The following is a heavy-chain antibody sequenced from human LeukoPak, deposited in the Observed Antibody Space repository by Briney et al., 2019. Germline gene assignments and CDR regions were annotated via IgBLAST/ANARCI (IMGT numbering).Heavy chain of an antibody. J-gene: IGHJ4*02. CDR2: ISYDGSNK. V-gene: IGHV3-30-3*01. CDR1: GFTFSSYA. Sequence: GGSLRLSCAASGFTFSSYAMHWVRQAPGKGLEWVAVISYDGSNKYYADSVKGRFTISRDNSKNTLYLQMNSLRAEDTAVYYCARDEYCSSTSCYLSRKPFDYWGQGTLVTVSS. CDR3: ARDEYCSSTSCYLSRKPFDY. D-gene: IGHD2-2*01.